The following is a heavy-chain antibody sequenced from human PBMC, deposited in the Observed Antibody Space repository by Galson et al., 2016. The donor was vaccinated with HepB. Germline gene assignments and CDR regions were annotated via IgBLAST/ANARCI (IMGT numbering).Heavy chain of an antibody. CDR2: TFFRSKWYH. CDR3: ARGGEYGGIPSNWFDL. CDR1: GDSVSRDGAS. J-gene: IGHJ5*02. V-gene: IGHV6-1*01. D-gene: IGHD4-23*01. Sequence: CAISGDSVSRDGASWNWIRQSPSRGLEWLGRTFFRSKWYHNYAPSMKSRITLNPDTSKGQVSLVMRSVTPEDTAVYYCARGGEYGGIPSNWFDLWGQGTLVTVSS.